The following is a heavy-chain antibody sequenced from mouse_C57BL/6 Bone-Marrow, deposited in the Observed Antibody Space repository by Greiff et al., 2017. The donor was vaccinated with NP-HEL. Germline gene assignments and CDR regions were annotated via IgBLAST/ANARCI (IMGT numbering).Heavy chain of an antibody. J-gene: IGHJ3*01. CDR1: GYTFTDYY. CDR2: INPNNGGT. V-gene: IGHV1-26*01. D-gene: IGHD1-1*01. CDR3: ARPLICYYGSSYDGFAY. Sequence: VQLQQSGPELVKPGASVKISCKASGYTFTDYYMNWVKQSHGKSLEWIGDINPNNGGTSYNQKFKGKATLTVDKSSSTAYMELRSLTSEDSAVYYCARPLICYYGSSYDGFAYWGQGTLVTVSA.